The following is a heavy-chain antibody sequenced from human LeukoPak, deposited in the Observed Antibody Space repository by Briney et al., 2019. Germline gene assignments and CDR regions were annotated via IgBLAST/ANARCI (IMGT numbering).Heavy chain of an antibody. D-gene: IGHD5-24*01. V-gene: IGHV4-59*01. CDR1: GGSISSYY. J-gene: IGHJ4*02. CDR2: IYYSGST. Sequence: PSETLSLTCTVSGGSISSYYWSWIRQPPGKGLEWIGYIYYSGSTNYNPSLKSRVTISVDTSKNQFSLKLSSVTAADTAVDYCARAPDDYVDYWGQGTLVTVSS. CDR3: ARAPDDYVDY.